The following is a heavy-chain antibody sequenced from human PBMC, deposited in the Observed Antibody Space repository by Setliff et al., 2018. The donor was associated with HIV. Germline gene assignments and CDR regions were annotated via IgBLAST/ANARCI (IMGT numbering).Heavy chain of an antibody. J-gene: IGHJ5*02. V-gene: IGHV4-39*02. CDR3: ARELTVDADMVTRWFDP. CDR1: GGSISSSSYY. CDR2: IYYSGST. Sequence: PSETLSLTCTVSGGSISSSSYYWGWIRQPPGKGLEWIGSIYYSGSTYYNPSLKSRVTISVDTSKNQFSLKMNSVTAADTAVYYCARELTVDADMVTRWFDPWGQGTLVTVSS. D-gene: IGHD5-18*01.